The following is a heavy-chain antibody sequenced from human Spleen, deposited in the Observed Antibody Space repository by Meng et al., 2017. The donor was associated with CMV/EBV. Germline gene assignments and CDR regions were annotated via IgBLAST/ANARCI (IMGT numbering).Heavy chain of an antibody. CDR1: GFMFSGYP. D-gene: IGHD3-10*01. CDR2: ISFDGSNL. Sequence: GESLKISCAASGFMFSGYPMNWVRQAPGKGLEWVAAISFDGSNLYYADSVKGRFIISRDNAKNSLYLQMNSLRAEDTALYFCARVRSGGYYPVDYWGQGTLVTVSS. J-gene: IGHJ4*02. V-gene: IGHV3-30*04. CDR3: ARVRSGGYYPVDY.